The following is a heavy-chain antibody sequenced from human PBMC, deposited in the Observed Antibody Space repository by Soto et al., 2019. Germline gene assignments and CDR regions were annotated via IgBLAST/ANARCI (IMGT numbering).Heavy chain of an antibody. V-gene: IGHV5-10-1*01. CDR2: IDPSDSYT. Sequence: PGESLKISCKLAGYIFTSYLIIFVRQMRGKCLWWMLRIDPSDSYTNYSPSFQGHVTISADKSISTAYLQWSSLKASDTAMYYCARPPPPNYAILTDSYYYGMEVRGKGNTVNVSS. CDR3: ARPPPPNYAILTDSYYYGMEV. D-gene: IGHD3-9*01. CDR1: GYIFTSYL. J-gene: IGHJ6*04.